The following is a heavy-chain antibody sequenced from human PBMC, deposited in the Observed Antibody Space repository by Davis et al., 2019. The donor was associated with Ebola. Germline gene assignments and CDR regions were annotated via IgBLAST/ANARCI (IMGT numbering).Heavy chain of an antibody. CDR3: ARLSYYYDSSGYHRGAFDI. CDR2: IYYSGST. CDR1: GGSISSSSYY. Sequence: MPSETLSLTCTVSGGSISSSSYYWGWIRQPPGKGLEWIGSIYYSGSTNYNPSLKSRVTISVDTSKNQFSLKLSSVTAADTAVYYCARLSYYYDSSGYHRGAFDIWGQGTMVTVSS. D-gene: IGHD3-22*01. J-gene: IGHJ3*02. V-gene: IGHV4-39*07.